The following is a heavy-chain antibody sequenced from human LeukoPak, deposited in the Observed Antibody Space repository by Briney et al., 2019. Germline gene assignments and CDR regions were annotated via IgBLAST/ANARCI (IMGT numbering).Heavy chain of an antibody. CDR1: GGSFTSYY. J-gene: IGHJ4*02. D-gene: IGHD1-26*01. CDR3: ARALEATTFDY. Sequence: SETLSLTCTVSGGSFTSYYWSWIRQPAGKGLEWIGRIYTSGGTHYSPSLKSRVTMLVDTSKNQFSLKLSSVTAADTAVYYCARALEATTFDYWGQGILVTVSS. CDR2: IYTSGGT. V-gene: IGHV4-4*07.